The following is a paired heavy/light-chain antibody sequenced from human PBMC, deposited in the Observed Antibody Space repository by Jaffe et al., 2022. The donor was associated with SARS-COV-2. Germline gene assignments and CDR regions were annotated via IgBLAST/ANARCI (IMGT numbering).Light chain of an antibody. Sequence: DIVMTQSPLSLPVTPGEPASISCRSSQSLLQSNGYNYLDWYLQKPGQSPQLLIYLGSNRASGVPDRFSGSGSGTDFTLKISRVEAEDVGVYHCMQALQTPPTFGQGTKLEIK. CDR2: LGS. V-gene: IGKV2-28*01. CDR3: MQALQTPPT. J-gene: IGKJ2*01. CDR1: QSLLQSNGYNY.
Heavy chain of an antibody. CDR2: IYYTGST. V-gene: IGHV4-59*08. CDR3: ARTQYNWNYGYWFDP. D-gene: IGHD1-7*01. Sequence: QEQLQESGPGLVKPSETLSLTCTVSGGSISSYYWSWIRQPPGKGLEWIGYIYYTGSTNYNPSLKTRVTISLDTSKNQFSLKLSSVTAADTAVYYCARTQYNWNYGYWFDPWGQGTLVTVSS. J-gene: IGHJ5*02. CDR1: GGSISSYY.